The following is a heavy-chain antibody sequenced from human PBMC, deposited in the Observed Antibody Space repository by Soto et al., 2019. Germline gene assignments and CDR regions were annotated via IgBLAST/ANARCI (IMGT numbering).Heavy chain of an antibody. J-gene: IGHJ3*01. Sequence: GASVKVSCKASGYTFTSYYMHLVRQAPGQGLEWMGIIKPNDGDTSYAQKFQGRVTMTRDTSTTTVYMEVSSLRFEDTAVYYCALNAFDFWGQGTLVTVS. CDR3: ALNAFDF. CDR1: GYTFTSYY. V-gene: IGHV1-46*01. CDR2: IKPNDGDT.